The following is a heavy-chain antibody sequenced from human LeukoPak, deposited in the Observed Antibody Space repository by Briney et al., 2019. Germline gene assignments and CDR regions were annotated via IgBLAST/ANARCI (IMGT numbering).Heavy chain of an antibody. CDR1: GFTFSSYW. J-gene: IGHJ4*02. CDR3: ARDSGYDYPYGFDY. Sequence: GGSLRLSCAVSGFTFSSYWMHWVRQAPGKGLVWISRVNSDGITTTNADSVRGRFTISRDNAKNSLYLQMNSLRAEDTAVYYCARDSGYDYPYGFDYWGQGTLVTVSS. CDR2: VNSDGITT. D-gene: IGHD5-12*01. V-gene: IGHV3-74*01.